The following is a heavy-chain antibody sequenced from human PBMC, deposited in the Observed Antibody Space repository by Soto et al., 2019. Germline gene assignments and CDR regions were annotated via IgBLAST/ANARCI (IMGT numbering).Heavy chain of an antibody. J-gene: IGHJ5*02. CDR1: GGSISSSNW. V-gene: IGHV4-4*02. CDR3: ARSLEGWFDP. CDR2: IYHSGST. Sequence: PSETLSLTCAVSGGSISSSNWWSWVRQPPGKGLEWIGEIYHSGSTNYNPSLKGRVTISVDKSKNQFSLKLSSVTAADTAVYYCARSLEGWFDPWGQGTMVTVYS.